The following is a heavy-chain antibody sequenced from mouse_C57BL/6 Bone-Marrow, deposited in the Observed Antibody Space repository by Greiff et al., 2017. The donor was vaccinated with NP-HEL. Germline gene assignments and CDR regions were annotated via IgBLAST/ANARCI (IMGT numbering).Heavy chain of an antibody. J-gene: IGHJ4*01. Sequence: EVKLQESGPGLVKPSQSLSLTCTVTGYSITSGYYWNWIRQFPGNKLEWMGNINYDGSNNYNPNLKNRITITRDTSTNQFFLKLNTVTTEDTAIYYCARWGYDGYYEAMDYWGQGTSVTVSS. CDR1: GYSITSGYY. D-gene: IGHD2-3*01. CDR2: INYDGSN. CDR3: ARWGYDGYYEAMDY. V-gene: IGHV3-6*01.